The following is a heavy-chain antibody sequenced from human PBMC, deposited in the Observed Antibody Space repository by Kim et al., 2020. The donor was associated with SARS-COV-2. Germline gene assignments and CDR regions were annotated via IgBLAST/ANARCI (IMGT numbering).Heavy chain of an antibody. Sequence: GGSLRLSCAGSGFTFTKAWLTWVRQGPGKGLEWVGRIRSRTDGGTTDYAAPVKGRFTISRDDSKTTLYLQMNSLQTEDTAVYYCTTATQYDSLDRGVDY. V-gene: IGHV3-15*01. J-gene: IGHJ4*01. D-gene: IGHD1-1*01. CDR3: TTATQYDSLDRGVDY. CDR2: IRSRTDGGTT. CDR1: GFTFTKAW.